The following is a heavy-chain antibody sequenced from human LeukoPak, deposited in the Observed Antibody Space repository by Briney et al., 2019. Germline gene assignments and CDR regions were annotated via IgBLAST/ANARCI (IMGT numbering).Heavy chain of an antibody. CDR3: ARDNSVEDTAWWFDP. V-gene: IGHV1-46*01. Sequence: ASVKASCTASGYTFTSYYMHWVRQAPGQGLEWMGIINPSGGSTSYAQKFQGRVTMTRDMSTSTDYMELSSLRSEDTAVYYCARDNSVEDTAWWFDPWGQGTLVTVSS. CDR1: GYTFTSYY. CDR2: INPSGGST. D-gene: IGHD4-23*01. J-gene: IGHJ5*02.